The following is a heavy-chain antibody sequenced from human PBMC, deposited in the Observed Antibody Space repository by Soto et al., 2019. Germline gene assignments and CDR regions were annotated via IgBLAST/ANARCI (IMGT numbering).Heavy chain of an antibody. CDR3: ARDIVVVKGRHNWFDP. J-gene: IGHJ5*02. D-gene: IGHD2-15*01. CDR1: GGSISSSSYY. V-gene: IGHV4-39*02. CDR2: IYYSGST. Sequence: SETLSLTCTVSGGSISSSSYYWGWIRQPPGKGLEWIGGIYYSGSTYYNPSLKSRVTISVDTSKNQFSLKLSSVTAADTAVYYCARDIVVVKGRHNWFDPWGQGTLVTVSS.